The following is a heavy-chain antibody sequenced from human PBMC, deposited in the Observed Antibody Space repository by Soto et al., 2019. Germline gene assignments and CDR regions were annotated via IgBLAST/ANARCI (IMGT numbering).Heavy chain of an antibody. CDR1: GGTFSTYT. D-gene: IGHD2-15*01. V-gene: IGHV1-69*02. Sequence: QVHLVQSGAEVKKPGSSVKVSCKTSGGTFSTYTVSWVRQAPGQGLEWIGRIIPILDVLTYAQKFQGRVKITAEKSTSTAYLELTSLKSEDTAMYYCARGSEGSGTESAFHFWGQGTMVTVSS. CDR3: ARGSEGSGTESAFHF. CDR2: IIPILDVL. J-gene: IGHJ3*01.